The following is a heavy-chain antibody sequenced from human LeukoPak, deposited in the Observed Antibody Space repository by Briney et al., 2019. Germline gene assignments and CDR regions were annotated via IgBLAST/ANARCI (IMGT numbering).Heavy chain of an antibody. CDR1: GGSFSGYY. CDR2: INHSGST. Sequence: NPSETLSLTCAVYGGSFSGYYWSWIRQPPGKGLEWIGEINHSGSTNYNPSLKSRVTISVDTSKIQFSLKLSSVTAADTAVYYCARGPEYYDSSGYYFTHFDYWGQGTLVTVSS. D-gene: IGHD3-22*01. J-gene: IGHJ4*02. V-gene: IGHV4-34*01. CDR3: ARGPEYYDSSGYYFTHFDY.